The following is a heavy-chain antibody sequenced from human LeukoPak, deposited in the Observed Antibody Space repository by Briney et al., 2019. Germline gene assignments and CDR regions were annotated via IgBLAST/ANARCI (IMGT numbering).Heavy chain of an antibody. CDR2: IYASGST. CDR3: ARHGDYGGWYYYYYMDV. J-gene: IGHJ6*03. D-gene: IGHD4-17*01. V-gene: IGHV4-39*01. Sequence: PSETLSLTCSVSGGSISSSNYNWGWIRQPPGMGLEWIGRIYASGSTNYNPSLKSRVTISVDTSKNQFSLKLSSVTAADTAVYYCARHGDYGGWYYYYYMDVWGKGTTVTISS. CDR1: GGSISSSNYN.